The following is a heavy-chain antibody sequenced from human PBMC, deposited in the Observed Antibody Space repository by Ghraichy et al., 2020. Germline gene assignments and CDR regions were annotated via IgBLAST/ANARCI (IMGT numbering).Heavy chain of an antibody. V-gene: IGHV2-70*01. D-gene: IGHD4-11*01. J-gene: IGHJ6*02. CDR2: IDWDDDK. Sequence: SGPTLVKPTQTLTLTCTFSGFSLSTSGMCVSWIRQPPGKALEWLALIDWDDDKYYSTSLKTRLTISKDTSKNQVVLTMTNMDPVDTATYYCARIPFLHRDYSNSAYYYYGMDVWGQGTTVTVSS. CDR1: GFSLSTSGMC. CDR3: ARIPFLHRDYSNSAYYYYGMDV.